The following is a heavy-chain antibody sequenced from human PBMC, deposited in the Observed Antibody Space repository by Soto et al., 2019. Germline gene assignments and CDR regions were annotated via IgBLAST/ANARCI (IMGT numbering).Heavy chain of an antibody. J-gene: IGHJ4*02. CDR3: ARGGYCSSTSCYRVGNY. CDR2: MNPNSGNT. D-gene: IGHD2-2*02. Sequence: QVQLVQSGAEVKKPGASVRVSCKASGYTFTSYDINWVRQATGQGLEWMGWMNPNSGNTGYAQKFQGRVTMTRNTSISTAYMELSSLRSEDTAVYYCARGGYCSSTSCYRVGNYWGQGTLVTVSS. V-gene: IGHV1-8*01. CDR1: GYTFTSYD.